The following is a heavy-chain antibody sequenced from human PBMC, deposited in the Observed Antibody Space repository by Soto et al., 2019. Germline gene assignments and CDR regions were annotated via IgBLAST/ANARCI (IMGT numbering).Heavy chain of an antibody. CDR3: ATFLAVAGTHH. V-gene: IGHV3-33*01. D-gene: IGHD6-19*01. CDR2: IWYDGSET. CDR1: GFSFSESG. Sequence: QVQLVESGGGVVQPGKSLRLSCAASGFSFSESGMEWVRQAPGKGLEWVAAIWYDGSETYYGDYVKGRFTISRDNSKNTLYLQMSGLRAEDTAVYYCATFLAVAGTHHWGQGTLVTVSS. J-gene: IGHJ1*01.